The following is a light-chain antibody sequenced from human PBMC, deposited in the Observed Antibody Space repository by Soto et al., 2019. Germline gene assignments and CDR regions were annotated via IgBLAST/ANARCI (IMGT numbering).Light chain of an antibody. J-gene: IGLJ1*01. Sequence: QSALTQPPSVSRSPGQSVTISCTGNGSDAGKYDRVSWYQQPPGTAPKLIIYEVTNRPSGVPARFSGSKSGNTASLTISGLQAEDEADYYCSSYTSTSRYVFGAGTKVTVL. CDR3: SSYTSTSRYV. CDR2: EVT. CDR1: GSDAGKYDR. V-gene: IGLV2-18*02.